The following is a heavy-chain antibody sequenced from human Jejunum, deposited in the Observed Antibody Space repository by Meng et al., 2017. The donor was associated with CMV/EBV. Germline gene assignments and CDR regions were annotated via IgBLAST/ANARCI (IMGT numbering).Heavy chain of an antibody. CDR1: DDSRRSHD. CDR2: VYYSGSA. J-gene: IGHJ4*02. V-gene: IGHV4-59*11. D-gene: IGHD1-1*01. Sequence: SDDSRRSHDWSSIRQPPGKGLEWMGYVYYSGSATYSPSLKSRVTISVDMSKNQVSLNLRAVTAADTAMYFCARGLGHASNNSHDYWGQGTLVTVSS. CDR3: ARGLGHASNNSHDY.